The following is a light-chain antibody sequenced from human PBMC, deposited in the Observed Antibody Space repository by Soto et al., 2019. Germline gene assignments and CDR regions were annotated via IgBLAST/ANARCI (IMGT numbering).Light chain of an antibody. CDR3: QQSYNSPQT. CDR1: QTISNY. Sequence: IQMTQSPSSLSASVGDRVTITCRASQTISNYLNWYQQKPGKAPKLLIYAASSLQSGVPSRFSGSGSGTDFTLTISSLQPEDFATYSCQQSYNSPQTFGRGTKV. CDR2: AAS. J-gene: IGKJ1*01. V-gene: IGKV1-39*01.